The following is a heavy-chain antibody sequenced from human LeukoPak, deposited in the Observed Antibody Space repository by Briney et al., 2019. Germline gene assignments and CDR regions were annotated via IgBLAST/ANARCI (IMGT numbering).Heavy chain of an antibody. Sequence: PSETLSLTCTVSGGSISSSSYYWGWIRQPPGKGLEWIGSIYYSGSTYYNPSLKSRVTISVDTSKNQFSLKLSSVTAADTAVYYCARAGDYKDYYYYYYMDVWGKGTTVTVSS. J-gene: IGHJ6*03. CDR3: ARAGDYKDYYYYYYMDV. CDR2: IYYSGST. V-gene: IGHV4-39*07. CDR1: GGSISSSSYY. D-gene: IGHD4-17*01.